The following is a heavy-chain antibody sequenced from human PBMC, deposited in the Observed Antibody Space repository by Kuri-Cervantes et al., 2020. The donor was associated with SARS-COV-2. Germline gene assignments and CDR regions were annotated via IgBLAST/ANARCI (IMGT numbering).Heavy chain of an antibody. Sequence: GGSLRLSCAASGFTFSSYSMNWVRQAPGKGLEWVSYISSSSSTIYYADSVKGRFTISRDNAKNSLYLQMNSLRAEDTAVYYCARDYYDFWSGYYTSYYYGMDVWGQGTTVTVSS. CDR2: ISSSSSTI. CDR1: GFTFSSYS. D-gene: IGHD3-3*01. CDR3: ARDYYDFWSGYYTSYYYGMDV. V-gene: IGHV3-48*01. J-gene: IGHJ6*02.